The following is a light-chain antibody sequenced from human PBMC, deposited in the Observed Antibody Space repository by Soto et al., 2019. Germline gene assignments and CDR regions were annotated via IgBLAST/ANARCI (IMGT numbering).Light chain of an antibody. CDR2: GAS. CDR1: QSVSSIY. Sequence: EIVLTQSPGTLSLSPGERATLSCRASQSVSSIYLAWYQQKPGQAPRLLIYGASSRATGIPDRFSGSGSGTDFTLTISRLEPEDFAVYYFQQYGSSRWTFGQGPTVDIK. CDR3: QQYGSSRWT. J-gene: IGKJ1*01. V-gene: IGKV3-20*01.